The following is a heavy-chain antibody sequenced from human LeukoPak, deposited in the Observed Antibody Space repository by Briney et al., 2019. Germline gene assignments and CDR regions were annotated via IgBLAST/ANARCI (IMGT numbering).Heavy chain of an antibody. CDR3: ARDNSVGDNAWWFDP. Sequence: ASVKVSCKASGYTFTGYYMHWVRLAPGQGLEWMGLINPTGGSTGYAQKFQGRVTMTRDMSTSTDYMELSSLRSEDTAIYYCARDNSVGDNAWWFDPWGQGTLVTVSS. CDR2: INPTGGST. J-gene: IGHJ5*02. D-gene: IGHD1-26*01. V-gene: IGHV1-46*01. CDR1: GYTFTGYY.